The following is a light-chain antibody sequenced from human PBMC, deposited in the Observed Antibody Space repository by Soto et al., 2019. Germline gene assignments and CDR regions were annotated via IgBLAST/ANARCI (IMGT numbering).Light chain of an antibody. V-gene: IGLV2-23*02. J-gene: IGLJ1*01. CDR1: SSDVGTYNL. CDR3: YSYAGSSTYV. Sequence: QSVLTQPASVSGSLGQSITISCTGTSSDVGTYNLVSWYQQLPDKAPKLIIHEVNKRPSGVSTRFSGSKSGNTASLTISGLQAEDDADYHCYSYAGSSTYVFXTGTKVTVL. CDR2: EVN.